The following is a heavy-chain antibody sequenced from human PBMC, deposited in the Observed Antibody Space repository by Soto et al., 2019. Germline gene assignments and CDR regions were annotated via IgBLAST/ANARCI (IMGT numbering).Heavy chain of an antibody. V-gene: IGHV3-74*01. CDR1: GFTFSRYP. J-gene: IGHJ4*02. Sequence: AGGSLRPYCAAAGFTFSRYPMHWVRQAPGKGLVWVSRINSDGSSTRYADSVKGRFTVSRDNAKNTLYLEMNSLRAEDTAVYYCARGSSYALEYWGQGTLVTVSS. D-gene: IGHD3-16*01. CDR2: INSDGSST. CDR3: ARGSSYALEY.